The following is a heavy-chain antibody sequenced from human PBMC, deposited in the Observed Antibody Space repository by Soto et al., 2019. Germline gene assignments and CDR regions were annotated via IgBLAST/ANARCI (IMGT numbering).Heavy chain of an antibody. J-gene: IGHJ6*02. CDR2: ISIYGSTK. CDR3: ARDRSRVVYCSGGSCSSYSPYNYYYYVMDV. V-gene: IGHV3-48*03. CDR1: GFTFSDYE. D-gene: IGHD2-15*01. Sequence: EVQLVESGGGLVQSGGSLRLSCAASGFTFSDYEINWVRQAPGKGLEWPSYISIYGSTKYYAYSVKGRFTISRDTAKYSLYLHMNSVRAEDMAVYYCARDRSRVVYCSGGSCSSYSPYNYYYYVMDVCGQGTTVTVSS.